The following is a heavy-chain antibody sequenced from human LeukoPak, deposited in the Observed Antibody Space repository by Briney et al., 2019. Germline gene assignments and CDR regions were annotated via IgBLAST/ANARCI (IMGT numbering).Heavy chain of an antibody. CDR1: GYTFTNYD. V-gene: IGHV1-8*03. Sequence: ASGKLSCTAAGYTFTNYDINWGRQATGRGLGRMGWSNPNSTNTGYSQKFQGRVTITRDTSISAAYMELSSLRSEDTAVYFCARATVVAGYCTTTRCYKPCDIWGQGTMVTVSS. CDR3: ARATVVAGYCTTTRCYKPCDI. J-gene: IGHJ3*02. D-gene: IGHD2-2*02. CDR2: SNPNSTNT.